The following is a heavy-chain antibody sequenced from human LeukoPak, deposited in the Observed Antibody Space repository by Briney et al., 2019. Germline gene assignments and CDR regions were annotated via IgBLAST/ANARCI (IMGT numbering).Heavy chain of an antibody. J-gene: IGHJ6*02. Sequence: SETLSLTCTVSGGFVSSGSYYWSWIRQPPGKGLEWIEYIYYSGSTNYNPSLKSRVTISVDTSKNQFSLKLSSVTAADTAVYHCARDNWNYGSSMDVWGQGTTVTVSS. CDR1: GGFVSSGSYY. V-gene: IGHV4-61*01. CDR3: ARDNWNYGSSMDV. D-gene: IGHD1-7*01. CDR2: IYYSGST.